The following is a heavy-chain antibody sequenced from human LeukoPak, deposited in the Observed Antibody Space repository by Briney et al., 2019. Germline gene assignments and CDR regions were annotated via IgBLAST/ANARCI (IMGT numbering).Heavy chain of an antibody. CDR2: INHSGST. D-gene: IGHD5-12*01. CDR3: ASERGYSGYVDY. CDR1: GESFSAYY. Sequence: SETLSLTCAVYGESFSAYYWSWIRQPPGKGLEWIGEINHSGSTNYNPSLKSRVTISVDTSKNQFSLKLSSVTAADTAVYYCASERGYSGYVDYWGQGTLVTVSS. V-gene: IGHV4-34*01. J-gene: IGHJ4*02.